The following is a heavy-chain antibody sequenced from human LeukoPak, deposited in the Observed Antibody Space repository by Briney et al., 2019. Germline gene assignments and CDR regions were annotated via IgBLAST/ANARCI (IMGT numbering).Heavy chain of an antibody. J-gene: IGHJ4*02. CDR3: ARTIIGSAGLDY. V-gene: IGHV3-7*01. D-gene: IGHD6-13*01. CDR1: GFTFRSYW. CDR2: IKEDGSEK. Sequence: PGGSLRLSCAASGFTFRSYWIGWVRQAPGKGLEWVANIKEDGSEKFYVDSVEGRFTISRDNARNSLYLQMNSLTAEDTAVYYCARTIIGSAGLDYWGQGTLVTVSS.